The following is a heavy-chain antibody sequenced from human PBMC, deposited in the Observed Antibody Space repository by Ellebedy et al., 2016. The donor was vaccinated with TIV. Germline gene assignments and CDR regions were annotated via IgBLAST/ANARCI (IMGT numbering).Heavy chain of an antibody. CDR1: GFTFSSYG. CDR2: IWYDGSNK. CDR3: ARDRGGYLVDY. D-gene: IGHD2-15*01. J-gene: IGHJ4*02. Sequence: GGSLRLSXAASGFTFSSYGMHWVRQAPGKGLEWVAVIWYDGSNKYYADSVKGRFIISRDNSKNTLYLQMNSLRAEDTAVYYCARDRGGYLVDYWGQGTLVTVSS. V-gene: IGHV3-33*01.